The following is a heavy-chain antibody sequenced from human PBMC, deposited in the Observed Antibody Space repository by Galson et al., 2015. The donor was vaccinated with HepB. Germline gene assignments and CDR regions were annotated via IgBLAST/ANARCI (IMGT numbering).Heavy chain of an antibody. V-gene: IGHV2-70*11. CDR3: ARIWGGGIAAAETYFDY. Sequence: PALVKPTQTLTLTCTFSGFSLSTSGMCVSWIRQPPGKALEWLARIDWDDDKYYSTSLKTRLTISKDTSKSQVVLTMTNMDPVDTATYYCARIWGGGIAAAETYFDYWGQGTLVTVSS. D-gene: IGHD6-13*01. CDR1: GFSLSTSGMC. CDR2: IDWDDDK. J-gene: IGHJ4*02.